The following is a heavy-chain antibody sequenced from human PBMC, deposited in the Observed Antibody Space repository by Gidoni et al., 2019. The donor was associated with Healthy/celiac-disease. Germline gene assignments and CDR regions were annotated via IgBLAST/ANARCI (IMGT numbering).Heavy chain of an antibody. CDR3: ARQYPHYYYYMDV. D-gene: IGHD2-2*01. CDR2: INHSGST. V-gene: IGHV4-34*01. Sequence: QVQLQQWGAGLLKPSETLSLTCAVYGGSFSGYYWSWIRQPPGKGLECIGEINHSGSTNYNPSRKSRVTISVDTSKNQFSLKLSSVTAADTAVYYCARQYPHYYYYMDVWGKGTTVTVSS. CDR1: GGSFSGYY. J-gene: IGHJ6*03.